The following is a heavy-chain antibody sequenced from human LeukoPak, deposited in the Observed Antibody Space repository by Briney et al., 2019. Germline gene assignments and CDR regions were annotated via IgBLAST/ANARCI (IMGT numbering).Heavy chain of an antibody. CDR1: GGSISSYY. CDR3: ARGGYSSNPRGEDRLKPYWYFDL. V-gene: IGHV4-59*08. J-gene: IGHJ2*01. Sequence: SETLSLTCTVSGGSISSYYWSWIRQPPGKGLEWIGYIYYSGSTNYNPSLKSRVTISVDTSKNQFSLKLSSVTAADTAVYYCARGGYSSNPRGEDRLKPYWYFDLWGRGTLVTVSS. CDR2: IYYSGST. D-gene: IGHD5-18*01.